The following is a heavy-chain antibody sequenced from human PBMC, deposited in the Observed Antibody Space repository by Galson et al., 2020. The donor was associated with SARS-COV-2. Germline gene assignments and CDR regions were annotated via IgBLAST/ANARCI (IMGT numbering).Heavy chain of an antibody. CDR2: ISYEGSIQ. V-gene: IGHV3-30*09. D-gene: IGHD3-10*01. Sequence: GGSLRLSCAASGFTFNNFAIHWVRQAPGKGLEWLALISYEGSIQVYADTVKGRSAISRDTSKNTVHFQMSSLRPEDTAIYYCAKVSPQVQLVSCWQFGRWGRGTLVTVAS. CDR3: AKVSPQVQLVSCWQFGR. CDR1: GFTFNNFA. J-gene: IGHJ2*01.